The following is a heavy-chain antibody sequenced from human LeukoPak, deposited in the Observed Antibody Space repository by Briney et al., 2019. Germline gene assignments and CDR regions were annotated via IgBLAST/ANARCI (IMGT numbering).Heavy chain of an antibody. D-gene: IGHD3-22*01. CDR2: IYYSGST. J-gene: IGHJ4*02. CDR1: GGSISSSSYY. Sequence: PSETLSLTCTVSGGSISSSSYYWGWIRQPPGKGLEWIGSIYYSGSTYYNPSLKSRVTISVDTSKNQFSPKLSSVAAADTAVYYCARFGSSGYYWGYFDCWGQGTLVTVSS. CDR3: ARFGSSGYYWGYFDC. V-gene: IGHV4-39*07.